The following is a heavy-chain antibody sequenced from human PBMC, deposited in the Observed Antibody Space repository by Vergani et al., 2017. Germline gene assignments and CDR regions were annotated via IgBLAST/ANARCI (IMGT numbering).Heavy chain of an antibody. D-gene: IGHD1-26*01. V-gene: IGHV3-23*04. CDR3: AKDKPDGSYLLS. CDR1: GFTFSTYA. CDR2: ISSDGAST. J-gene: IGHJ4*02. Sequence: EVQLVESGGGLVQPGGSLRLSCEASGFTFSTYAMTWVRQAPGKGLEWVSTISSDGASTYYADSVKGRFTISRDNSKNTLYLQMNSLRAADTAVYYCAKDKPDGSYLLSWDRGPLVTVSS.